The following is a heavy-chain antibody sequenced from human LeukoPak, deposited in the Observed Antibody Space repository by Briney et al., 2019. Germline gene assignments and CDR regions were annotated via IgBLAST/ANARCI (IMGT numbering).Heavy chain of an antibody. V-gene: IGHV1-46*01. CDR1: GYTFTSYY. D-gene: IGHD3-10*01. Sequence: ASVKVSCKASGYTFTSYYMHWVRQAPGQGLEWMGIINPSGGSTSYAQKFQGRVTITRDTSASTAYMELSSLRSEDMAVYYCARDGSGSLGYYYYYYMDVWGKGTTVTVSS. CDR3: ARDGSGSLGYYYYYYMDV. CDR2: INPSGGST. J-gene: IGHJ6*03.